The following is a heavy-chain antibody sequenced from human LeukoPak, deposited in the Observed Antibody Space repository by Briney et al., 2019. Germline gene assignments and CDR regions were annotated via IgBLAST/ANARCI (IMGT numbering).Heavy chain of an antibody. D-gene: IGHD3-9*01. J-gene: IGHJ4*02. Sequence: ASVKVSCKASGYTFTSYGISWVRQAPGQGLGWMGWISAYNGNTNYAQKLQGRVTMTTDTSTSTAYMELRSLRSDDTAVYYCARGTRPYDILTGYYSGDLDYWGQGTLVTVSS. V-gene: IGHV1-18*01. CDR3: ARGTRPYDILTGYYSGDLDY. CDR1: GYTFTSYG. CDR2: ISAYNGNT.